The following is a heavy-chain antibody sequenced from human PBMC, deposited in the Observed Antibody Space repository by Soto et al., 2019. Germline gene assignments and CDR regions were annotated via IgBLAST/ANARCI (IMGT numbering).Heavy chain of an antibody. CDR3: ASPPYNGFDY. D-gene: IGHD1-1*01. Sequence: GGSLRLSCAASGFTFSSYAMHWVRQAPGKGLEWVAVISYDGSNKYYADSVKGRFTISRDNSKNTLYLQMNSLRAEDTAVYYCASPPYNGFDYWGQGTLVTVSS. V-gene: IGHV3-30-3*01. J-gene: IGHJ4*02. CDR2: ISYDGSNK. CDR1: GFTFSSYA.